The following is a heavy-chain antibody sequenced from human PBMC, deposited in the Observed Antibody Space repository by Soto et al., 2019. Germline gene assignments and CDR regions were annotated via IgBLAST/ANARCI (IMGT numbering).Heavy chain of an antibody. J-gene: IGHJ6*02. Sequence: ASVKVSCKASGGTFSSYAISWVRQAPGQGLEWMGWMNPNSGNTGYAQKFQGRVTMTRNTSISTAYMELSSLRSEDTAVYYCARGRGSGWYSTLYYYYYGMDVWGQGTTVTVSS. D-gene: IGHD6-19*01. V-gene: IGHV1-8*02. CDR3: ARGRGSGWYSTLYYYYYGMDV. CDR1: GGTFSSYA. CDR2: MNPNSGNT.